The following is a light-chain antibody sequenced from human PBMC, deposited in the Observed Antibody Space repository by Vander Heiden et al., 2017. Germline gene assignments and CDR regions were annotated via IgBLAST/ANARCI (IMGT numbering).Light chain of an antibody. CDR3: QQRSNWRRGGFT. J-gene: IGKJ3*01. Sequence: EIVLTQSPATLSLSPGERATLSCRASQSVSSYLAWYQQNPGKAPRLLSYDAYNRATGIPARLSGSGSGTDFTLTISSLEPEDFAVYYCQQRSNWRRGGFTFGHGTKVDIK. V-gene: IGKV3-11*01. CDR2: DAY. CDR1: QSVSSY.